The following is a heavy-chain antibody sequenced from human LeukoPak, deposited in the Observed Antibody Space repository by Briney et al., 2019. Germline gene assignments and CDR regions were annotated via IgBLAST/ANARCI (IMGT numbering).Heavy chain of an antibody. CDR3: ARDGSSSIWYGGYYYYYMDV. CDR2: IYSGGST. D-gene: IGHD6-13*01. V-gene: IGHV3-66*02. J-gene: IGHJ6*03. Sequence: GGSLRLSCAASGFTVSSNYTSWVRQAPGKGLEWVSVIYSGGSTYYADSVKGRFTISRDNSKNTLYLQMNSLRPEDTAVYYCARDGSSSIWYGGYYYYYMDVWGKGTTVTVSS. CDR1: GFTVSSNY.